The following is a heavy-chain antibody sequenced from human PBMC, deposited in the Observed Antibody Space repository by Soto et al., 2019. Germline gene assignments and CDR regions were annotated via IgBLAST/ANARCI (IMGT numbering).Heavy chain of an antibody. Sequence: SETLSLTCSVSGVTMSSSAYTWNWIRESPGEGLEWLGDISHLETTYYNTPFRGRLSLFIERTRNKIFLRQSSMCAVATRLCCCGRGGGYDSFDFWGQGIQVTVSS. V-gene: IGHV4-30-2*06. CDR2: ISHLETT. CDR3: GRGGGYDSFDF. J-gene: IGHJ4*02. CDR1: GVTMSSSAYT. D-gene: IGHD2-15*01.